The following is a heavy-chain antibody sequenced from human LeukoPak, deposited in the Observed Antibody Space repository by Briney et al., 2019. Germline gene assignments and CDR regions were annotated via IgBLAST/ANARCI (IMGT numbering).Heavy chain of an antibody. CDR1: GYTFTSYD. V-gene: IGHV1-8*01. J-gene: IGHJ3*02. D-gene: IGHD2-2*01. CDR3: ARGRQTSKYQLLTGRLYAFDI. Sequence: ASVKVSCKASGYTFTSYDINWVRQATGQGLEWMGWMNPNSGNTGYAQKFQGRVTMTRNTSISTAYMELSSLRSEDTAVYYCARGRQTSKYQLLTGRLYAFDIWGQGTMVTVSS. CDR2: MNPNSGNT.